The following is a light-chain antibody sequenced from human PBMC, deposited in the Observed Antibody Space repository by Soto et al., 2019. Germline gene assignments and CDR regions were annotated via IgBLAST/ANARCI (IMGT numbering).Light chain of an antibody. CDR3: QQYNSWPLT. Sequence: SKGERATLSCRASQSLNSDLAWYQQKPGQAPRLLIYGASTRATGIPGRFSGSGSGTEFTLTISSLQSEDFAVYYCQQYNSWPLTFGGGTKV. CDR2: GAS. CDR1: QSLNSD. V-gene: IGKV3-15*01. J-gene: IGKJ4*01.